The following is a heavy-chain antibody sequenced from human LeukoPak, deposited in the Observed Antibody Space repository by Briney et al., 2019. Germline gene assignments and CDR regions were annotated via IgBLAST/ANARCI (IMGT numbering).Heavy chain of an antibody. V-gene: IGHV4-34*01. D-gene: IGHD4-11*01. CDR1: GVSFYGYY. J-gene: IGHJ4*02. CDR3: TRMTRGHDY. CDR2: INHSGYT. Sequence: SETLSLTCAVSGVSFYGYYWSWVRQTSGKVLEWIGEINHSGYTNDNPSLKSRVTLSIDTSRKQFSLNLRSVTVADAGIYYCTRMTRGHDYWGQGTQVTVSS.